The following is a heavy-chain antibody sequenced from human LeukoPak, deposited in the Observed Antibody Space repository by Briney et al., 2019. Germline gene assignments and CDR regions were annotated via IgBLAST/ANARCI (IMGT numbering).Heavy chain of an antibody. Sequence: ASVKVSCKASGGTFSSYAISWVRQAPGQGLEWMGIINPSGGSTSYAQKFQGRVTMTRDTSTSTVYMELSSLRSEDTAVYYCARRSQQLVWGHYYYYYMDVWGKGTTVTISS. V-gene: IGHV1-46*01. CDR3: ARRSQQLVWGHYYYYYMDV. J-gene: IGHJ6*03. CDR2: INPSGGST. D-gene: IGHD6-13*01. CDR1: GGTFSSYA.